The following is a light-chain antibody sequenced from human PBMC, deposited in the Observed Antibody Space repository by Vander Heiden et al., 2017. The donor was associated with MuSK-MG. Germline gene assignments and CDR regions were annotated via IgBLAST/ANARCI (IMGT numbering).Light chain of an antibody. V-gene: IGKV3-15*01. CDR2: GAS. Sequence: DIVMTQSPATLSVSPGERATLSCRASQSVSSNLAWYQQKPGQAPRLLIYGASTRATGIPARFSGSGSGTEFTLTISSLQSEDFAVYYCQQDNNCPITFGHGTKVDIK. CDR3: QQDNNCPIT. CDR1: QSVSSN. J-gene: IGKJ3*01.